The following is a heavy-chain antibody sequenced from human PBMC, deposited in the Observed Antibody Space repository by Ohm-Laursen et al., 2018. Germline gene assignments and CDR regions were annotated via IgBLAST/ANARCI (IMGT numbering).Heavy chain of an antibody. CDR1: GDSISSNSYY. V-gene: IGHV4-39*01. CDR2: VYYSGST. CDR3: ARHSSGWYYFDY. D-gene: IGHD6-19*01. J-gene: IGHJ4*02. Sequence: SQTLSLTWTVSGDSISSNSYYWAWIRQPPGKGLEWIGSVYYSGSTYYNPSLKSRVTMSVDASNNHFSLKLYSVTAADTAVYYFARHSSGWYYFDYWGQGTLVTVSS.